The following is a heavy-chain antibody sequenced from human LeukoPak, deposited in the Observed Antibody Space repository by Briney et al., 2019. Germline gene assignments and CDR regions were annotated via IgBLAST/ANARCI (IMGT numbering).Heavy chain of an antibody. Sequence: ASVKVSCKASGYTFTSYGISWVRQAPGQGLEWMGGFDPEDGETIYAQKFQGRVTMTEDTSTDTAYMELSSLRSEDTAVYYCATGIHEAYGMDVWGQGTTVTVSS. J-gene: IGHJ6*02. CDR2: FDPEDGET. CDR1: GYTFTSYG. V-gene: IGHV1-24*01. CDR3: ATGIHEAYGMDV.